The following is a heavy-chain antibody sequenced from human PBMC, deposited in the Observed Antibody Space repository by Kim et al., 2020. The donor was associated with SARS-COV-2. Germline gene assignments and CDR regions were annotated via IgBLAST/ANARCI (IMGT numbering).Heavy chain of an antibody. J-gene: IGHJ4*02. CDR1: GFPFSSYA. V-gene: IGHV3-23*03. CDR3: ARLGKEDWLAKYYFDH. D-gene: IGHD3-9*01. CDR2: IYSDASGT. Sequence: GGSLRLSCATSGFPFSSYAMGWVRQAPGKGLEWVSAIYSDASGTYYADSVKGRFTIYRDNSKNTLSLQMNSLRAEDTAIYYCARLGKEDWLAKYYFDHCGRGTLVRVPS.